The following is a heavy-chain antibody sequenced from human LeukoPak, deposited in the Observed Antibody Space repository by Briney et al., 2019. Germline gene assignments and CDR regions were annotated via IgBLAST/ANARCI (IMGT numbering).Heavy chain of an antibody. V-gene: IGHV4-4*02. D-gene: IGHD2-2*01. CDR2: IYHSGST. CDR3: ARDRIVVVPYYYYGMDV. J-gene: IGHJ6*04. Sequence: PSGTLSLTCAVSGGSISISNGWSWVRQPPGKGLEWIGEIYHSGSTNYNPSLKSRVTISVDKSKNQFSLKLSSVTAADTAVYYCARDRIVVVPYYYYGMDVWGKGTTVTVSS. CDR1: GGSISISNG.